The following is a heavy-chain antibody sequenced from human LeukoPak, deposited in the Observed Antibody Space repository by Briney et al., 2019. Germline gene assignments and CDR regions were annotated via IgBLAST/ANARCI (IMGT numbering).Heavy chain of an antibody. CDR2: ISGSGGST. J-gene: IGHJ6*02. Sequence: GGSLRLSCAASGFTFSSYAMSWVRQAPGKGLEWVSAISGSGGSTYYADSVKGRFTISRDNSKNTLYLQMNSLRAEDTAVYYCAKKKDDSGDSPNYGMDVWGQGTTVTVSS. CDR3: AKKKDDSGDSPNYGMDV. D-gene: IGHD4-17*01. V-gene: IGHV3-23*01. CDR1: GFTFSSYA.